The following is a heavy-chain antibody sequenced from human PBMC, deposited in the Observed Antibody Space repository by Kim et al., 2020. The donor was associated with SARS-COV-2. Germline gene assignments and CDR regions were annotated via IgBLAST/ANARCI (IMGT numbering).Heavy chain of an antibody. D-gene: IGHD3-10*01. Sequence: GGSLRLSCAVSGFSLGNNGMSWFRRAPGKGREWVVRKKGDGREEHYVDSVKGRFTISRDNAKNSLYLQMSSLRTEDTAIYYCAALDSVQVPGGIWGQGTLVTVSS. CDR2: KKGDGREE. J-gene: IGHJ4*02. V-gene: IGHV3-7*01. CDR1: GFSLGNNG. CDR3: AALDSVQVPGGI.